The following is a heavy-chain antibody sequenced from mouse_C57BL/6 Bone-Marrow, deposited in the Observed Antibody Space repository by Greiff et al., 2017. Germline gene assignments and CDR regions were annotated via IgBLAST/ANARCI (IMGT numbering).Heavy chain of an antibody. CDR1: GFSLSTFGMG. V-gene: IGHV8-8*01. J-gene: IGHJ4*01. D-gene: IGHD1-1*01. Sequence: QVTLKVSGPGILQPSQTLSLTCSFSGFSLSTFGMGVGWIRQPSGKGLEWLAHIWWDDDKYYNPALKSRLTISKDPSKNQVFLKIANVDTADTATYYCARIARGPFITTAHYAMDYWGQGTSVTVSS. CDR3: ARIARGPFITTAHYAMDY. CDR2: IWWDDDK.